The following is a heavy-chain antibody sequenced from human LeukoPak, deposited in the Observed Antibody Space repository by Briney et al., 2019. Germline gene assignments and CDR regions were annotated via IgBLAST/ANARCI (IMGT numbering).Heavy chain of an antibody. J-gene: IGHJ4*02. CDR3: AGHHPRNTVDF. V-gene: IGHV4-59*08. D-gene: IGHD2/OR15-2a*01. Sequence: PSETLSLTCTVSGGSISNYYWSWIRQPPGKGLEWIGYISHSGSTNYSPSLKSRVTISLDTSRNQFSLKLSSVTAADTAVYYCAGHHPRNTVDFWGQGTLVTVSS. CDR1: GGSISNYY. CDR2: ISHSGST.